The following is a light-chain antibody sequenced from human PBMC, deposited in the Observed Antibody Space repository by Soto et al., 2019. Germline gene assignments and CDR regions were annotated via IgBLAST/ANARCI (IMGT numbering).Light chain of an antibody. CDR1: SSDVGGYNY. CDR3: CSYAGRSCV. Sequence: QSALTQPRSVSGSPGQSVTISCTGTSSDVGGYNYVSWYQQHPGKAPKLMIYDVSKRPSGVPDRFSGSKSGNTASLTISGLQAEDEDDYYCCSYAGRSCVFGTGTKVTVL. V-gene: IGLV2-11*01. J-gene: IGLJ1*01. CDR2: DVS.